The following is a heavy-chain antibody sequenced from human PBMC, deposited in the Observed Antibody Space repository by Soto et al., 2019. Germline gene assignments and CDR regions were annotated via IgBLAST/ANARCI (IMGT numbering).Heavy chain of an antibody. CDR3: ARDDYGYYKVYFYYGMDV. V-gene: IGHV1-69*13. D-gene: IGHD5-18*01. CDR2: IIPIFGTA. Sequence: ASVKVSCKASGGTFSSYAISWVRQAPGQGLEWMGGIIPIFGTANYAQKFQGRVTITADESTSTAYIELSSLRSEDTAVYYCARDDYGYYKVYFYYGMDVWGQGTTVTVSS. J-gene: IGHJ6*02. CDR1: GGTFSSYA.